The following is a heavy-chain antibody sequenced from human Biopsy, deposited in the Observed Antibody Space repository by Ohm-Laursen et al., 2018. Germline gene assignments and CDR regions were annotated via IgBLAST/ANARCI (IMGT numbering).Heavy chain of an antibody. J-gene: IGHJ2*01. CDR1: GDSISSYY. Sequence: GTLSLTCAVSGDSISSYYWSWIRQPPGKGLQWIGYVYYTGSTDYNPSLQSRVTISVDTSKNHFSLRLRSVTPADTAIYYCARDRGYYSDRTVPGYFDLWGRGTLVTVPS. CDR2: VYYTGST. CDR3: ARDRGYYSDRTVPGYFDL. D-gene: IGHD3-22*01. V-gene: IGHV4-59*01.